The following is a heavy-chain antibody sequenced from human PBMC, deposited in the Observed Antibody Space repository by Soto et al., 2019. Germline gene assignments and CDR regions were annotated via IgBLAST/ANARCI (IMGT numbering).Heavy chain of an antibody. CDR3: ARAEIYCSGGSCYLGTPYWFDP. CDR1: GYTFTSYG. Sequence: ASVKVSCKASGYTFTSYGISWVRQAPGQGLEWMGWISAYNGNTNYAQKLQGRVTMTTDTSTSTAYMELRSLRSDDTAVYYCARAEIYCSGGSCYLGTPYWFDPWGQGTLVTVSS. D-gene: IGHD2-15*01. V-gene: IGHV1-18*01. J-gene: IGHJ5*02. CDR2: ISAYNGNT.